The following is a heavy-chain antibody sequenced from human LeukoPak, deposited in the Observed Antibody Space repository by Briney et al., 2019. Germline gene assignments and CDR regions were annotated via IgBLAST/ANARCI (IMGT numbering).Heavy chain of an antibody. CDR3: ARETYNWNQLPLDL. J-gene: IGHJ5*02. CDR1: GFSFSSHS. D-gene: IGHD1-20*01. V-gene: IGHV3-21*01. CDR2: ISNNYNT. Sequence: PGGSLRLSCAASGFSFSSHSMDWVRQAPGKGLEWVSSISNNYNTYYADSLKGRFTISRDNAKNSPYLQMNSLRAEDTAIYYCARETYNWNQLPLDLWGQGTLVTVSS.